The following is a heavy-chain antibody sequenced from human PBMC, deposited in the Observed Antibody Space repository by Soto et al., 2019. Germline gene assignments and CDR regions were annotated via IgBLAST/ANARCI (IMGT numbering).Heavy chain of an antibody. CDR1: GFSFSNFG. D-gene: IGHD6-6*01. J-gene: IGHJ4*02. CDR2: ISSDESKE. V-gene: IGHV3-30*18. CDR3: ANDFFSRISARLGIFDY. Sequence: QVQLVESGGGVVQPGRSLRLSCAASGFSFSNFGMHWVRQAPGKGLEWVAVISSDESKEYYADSVKGRFTISRDNSKDTLYLQMNSMSPDDSAVYYCANDFFSRISARLGIFDYWGQGNLVAVSS.